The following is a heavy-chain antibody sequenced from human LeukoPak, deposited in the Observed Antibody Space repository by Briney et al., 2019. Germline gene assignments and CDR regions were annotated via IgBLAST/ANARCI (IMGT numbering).Heavy chain of an antibody. V-gene: IGHV4-30-4*01. CDR1: GGSISSGDDY. J-gene: IGHJ6*02. CDR2: IYYSGRT. Sequence: PSETLSLTCTVSGGSISSGDDYWSWIRQPPGKGLEWIGYIYYSGRTYYNPSLKSRVTISVDTSKNQFSLKLSSVTAADTAVYYCARSIIVVVPAAPSYYYYGMDVWGQGTTVTVSS. CDR3: ARSIIVVVPAAPSYYYYGMDV. D-gene: IGHD2-2*01.